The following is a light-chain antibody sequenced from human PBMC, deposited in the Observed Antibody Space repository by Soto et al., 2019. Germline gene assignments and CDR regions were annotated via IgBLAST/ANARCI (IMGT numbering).Light chain of an antibody. J-gene: IGLJ2*01. V-gene: IGLV3-1*01. CDR1: KLGYKY. CDR3: QAWDSSSAF. CDR2: QDN. Sequence: SYELTQPPSVSVSPGQTASITCSGDKLGYKYACWYQQKPGQSPVLVIYQDNKRPSGIPERFSGSNSGNTATLTISETQALDEADYYCQAWDSSSAFFGGGTKLTFL.